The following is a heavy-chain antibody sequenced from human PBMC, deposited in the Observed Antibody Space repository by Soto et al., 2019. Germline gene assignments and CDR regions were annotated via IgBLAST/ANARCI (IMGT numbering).Heavy chain of an antibody. J-gene: IGHJ6*02. Sequence: GASVKVSCKASGYTITTRGLSWLRQAPGQGLEWMGGINADKRKTNHAQKLQDRVTITTDKSTSTAYMEQSSLRSEDTAVYYCASAMVRGVIDFNYYYYGMDVWGQGTTVTVSS. D-gene: IGHD3-10*01. CDR2: INADKRKT. CDR1: GYTITTRG. V-gene: IGHV1-18*01. CDR3: ASAMVRGVIDFNYYYYGMDV.